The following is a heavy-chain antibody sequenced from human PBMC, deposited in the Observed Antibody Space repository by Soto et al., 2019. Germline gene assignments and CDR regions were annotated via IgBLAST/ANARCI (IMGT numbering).Heavy chain of an antibody. CDR1: GYTFTSYY. V-gene: IGHV1-46*01. CDR2: INPSGGST. CDR3: ARELWYYDISTGLDMIDAFDI. D-gene: IGHD3-9*01. J-gene: IGHJ3*02. Sequence: ASVKVSCKASGYTFTSYYMHWVRQAPGQGLEWMGIINPSGGSTSYAQKFQGRVTMTRDTSTSTVYMELSSLRSEDTAVYYCARELWYYDISTGLDMIDAFDIWGQGTMVTVSS.